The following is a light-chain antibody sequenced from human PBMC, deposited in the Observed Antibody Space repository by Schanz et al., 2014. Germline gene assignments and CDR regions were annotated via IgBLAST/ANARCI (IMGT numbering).Light chain of an antibody. J-gene: IGKJ1*01. V-gene: IGKV3-20*01. CDR1: QSVDSSY. CDR3: QQYGSSPWT. Sequence: EVVLTQSPGTLSLSPGERATFSCRAIQSVDSSYLAWYQQKPGQAPRLLIYGASSRATGIPDRFSGSGSGTDFTLTISRLEPEDFAVYYCQQYGSSPWTFGQGTKVEIK. CDR2: GAS.